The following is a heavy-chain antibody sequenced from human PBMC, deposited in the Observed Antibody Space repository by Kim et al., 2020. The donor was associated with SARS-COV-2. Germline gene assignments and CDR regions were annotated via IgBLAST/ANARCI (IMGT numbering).Heavy chain of an antibody. J-gene: IGHJ4*02. Sequence: GGSLRLSCAASGFTFSSYAMSWVRQAPGKGLEWVSAIDGSGGSTSYADSVKGRFTISRDNSKNTLYLQMNSLRAEATAVYYCAKDLWASGSPRLEDYWGQGTLVTVSS. CDR2: IDGSGGST. CDR1: GFTFSSYA. CDR3: AKDLWASGSPRLEDY. D-gene: IGHD3-22*01. V-gene: IGHV3-23*01.